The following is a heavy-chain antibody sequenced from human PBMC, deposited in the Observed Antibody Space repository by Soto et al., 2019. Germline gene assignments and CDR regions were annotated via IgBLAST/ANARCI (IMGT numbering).Heavy chain of an antibody. CDR1: GFTFSSYA. CDR2: ISYDGSNK. J-gene: IGHJ4*02. Sequence: QVQLVASGGGVVQPGRSLRLSCAASGFTFSSYAMHWVRQAPGKGLEWVAVISYDGSNKYYADSVKGRFTISRDNSKNTLYLQMNSLRAEDTAVYYCARAEGGVATIKWGSDYWGQGTLVTVSS. CDR3: ARAEGGVATIKWGSDY. V-gene: IGHV3-30-3*01. D-gene: IGHD5-12*01.